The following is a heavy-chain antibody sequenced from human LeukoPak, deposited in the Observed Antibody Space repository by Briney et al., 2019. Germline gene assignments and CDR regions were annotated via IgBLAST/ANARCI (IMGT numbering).Heavy chain of an antibody. CDR1: GFTFSRYG. Sequence: GRSLTLSCAASGFTFSRYGVHWVRQAPGKGLEWVAVVWDNGINKFYADSMKGRFTISRDNSKHTLSLHMNSLRAEDTAVYYCVKEPAPYSLGDAWGKGTTVTVSS. CDR3: VKEPAPYSLGDA. D-gene: IGHD3-16*01. V-gene: IGHV3-33*06. CDR2: VWDNGINK. J-gene: IGHJ6*04.